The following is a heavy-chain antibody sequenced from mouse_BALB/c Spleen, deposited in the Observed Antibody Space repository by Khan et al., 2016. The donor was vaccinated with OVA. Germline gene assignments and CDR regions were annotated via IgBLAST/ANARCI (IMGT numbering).Heavy chain of an antibody. CDR2: IDPANGNT. CDR3: ASSFLVDAVND. CDR1: GFNIKDTY. D-gene: IGHD1-2*01. V-gene: IGHV14-3*02. Sequence: VQLQQSGAELVKPGASVKLSCAASGFNIKDTYIQWVKQRPEQGLEWIGRIDPANGNTKFDPKFQGKATITADTSSNTAYLQLSSLTSEDTAVHYCASSFLVDAVNDWGQGTSVTVSS. J-gene: IGHJ4*01.